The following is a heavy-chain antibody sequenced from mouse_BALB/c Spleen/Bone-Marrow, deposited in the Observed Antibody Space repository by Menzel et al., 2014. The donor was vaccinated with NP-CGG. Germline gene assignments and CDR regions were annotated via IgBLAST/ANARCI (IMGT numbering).Heavy chain of an antibody. CDR3: XRQGGYFDY. J-gene: IGHJ2*01. CDR2: ISSGGSYT. V-gene: IGHV5-6*02. Sequence: XVKLXEXGGXLVKPGGSLKLSCAASGFTFSTYGMSWVRQTPDKRLEWVATISSGGSYTYYPDSVKGRFTISRDNAKNTLYLQMSSLKSEDTAMYYCXRQGGYFDYWXQXTXLTXSX. CDR1: GFTFSTYG.